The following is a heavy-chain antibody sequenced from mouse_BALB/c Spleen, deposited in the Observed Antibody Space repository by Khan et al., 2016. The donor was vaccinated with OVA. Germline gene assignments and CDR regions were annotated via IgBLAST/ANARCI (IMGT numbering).Heavy chain of an antibody. V-gene: IGHV2-3*01. CDR1: GFSLSSYG. CDR3: AKFTPDYYSMDY. D-gene: IGHD1-1*01. CDR2: IWGGGST. Sequence: QVQLKESGPGLVAPSQSLSITCTVSGFSLSSYGVCWVRQPPGKGLEWLGVIWGGGSTNYPSSLKCRLIIRKDKYKSQVFLHMNSLQTDDTATYYCAKFTPDYYSMDYWGQGTTVTVSS. J-gene: IGHJ4*01.